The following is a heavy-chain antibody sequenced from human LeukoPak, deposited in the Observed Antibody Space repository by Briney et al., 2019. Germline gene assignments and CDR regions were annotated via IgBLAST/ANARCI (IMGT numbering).Heavy chain of an antibody. CDR2: IYYSGST. CDR3: AREYSSSWYGIFFDY. J-gene: IGHJ4*02. D-gene: IGHD6-13*01. Sequence: SETLSLTCTVSRGSISSYYWSWIRQPPGQGLEWIGYIYYSGSTDYNPSFKSRVTMSVDTSKNQISLKLSSVTAADTAVYYCAREYSSSWYGIFFDYWGQGTLVIVSS. CDR1: RGSISSYY. V-gene: IGHV4-59*12.